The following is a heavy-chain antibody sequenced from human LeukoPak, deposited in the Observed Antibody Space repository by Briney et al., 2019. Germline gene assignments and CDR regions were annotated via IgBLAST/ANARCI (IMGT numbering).Heavy chain of an antibody. CDR2: ISYDGSNK. Sequence: GGSLRLSYAASGFTFSSYAMHWVRQAPGKGLEWVAVISYDGSNKYYADSVKGRFTISRDNSKNTLYLQMNSLRAEDTAVYYCARDFHDRYDYWGQGTLVTVSS. CDR3: ARDFHDRYDY. CDR1: GFTFSSYA. D-gene: IGHD3-3*01. J-gene: IGHJ4*02. V-gene: IGHV3-30*04.